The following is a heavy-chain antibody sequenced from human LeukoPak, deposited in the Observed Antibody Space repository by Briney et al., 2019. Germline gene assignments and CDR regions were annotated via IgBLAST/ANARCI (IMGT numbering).Heavy chain of an antibody. J-gene: IGHJ4*02. CDR1: GFTFSSYD. CDR3: AALGGSIY. Sequence: GGSLRLSCAASGFTFSSYDVHWVRQATGRGLEWVSAMGTAGDTYYAGSVKGRFTISREDAKNSFYLQMNSLRAGDTAVYYCAALGGSIYWGQGTVVIVSS. D-gene: IGHD1-26*01. CDR2: MGTAGDT. V-gene: IGHV3-13*01.